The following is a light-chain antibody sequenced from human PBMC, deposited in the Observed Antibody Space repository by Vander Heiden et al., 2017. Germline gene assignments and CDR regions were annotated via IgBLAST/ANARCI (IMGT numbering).Light chain of an antibody. Sequence: SYELPQPPSVSLSPGQTARLTFPRAALPKQYAFWYQQKPGQAPVLVMYKDSERSAGIPDRFSGSSSGTTVTLTISGVQTEDEADYYCQSADSSGADVVFGGGTKLTVL. CDR1: ALPKQY. V-gene: IGLV3-25*03. CDR3: QSADSSGADVV. CDR2: KDS. J-gene: IGLJ2*01.